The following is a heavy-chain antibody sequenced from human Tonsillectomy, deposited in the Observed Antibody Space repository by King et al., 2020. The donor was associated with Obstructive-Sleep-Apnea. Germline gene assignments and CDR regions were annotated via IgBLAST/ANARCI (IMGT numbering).Heavy chain of an antibody. D-gene: IGHD1-1*01. CDR2: IRSKAYGGTT. V-gene: IGHV3-49*03. CDR1: GFTFGDYT. Sequence: VQLVESGGGLVQPGRSLRLSCIASGFTFGDYTMSWFRQAPGKGLKWVGFIRSKAYGGTTEYAASVKGRFTISRDESKSIAYLQMNSLKTEDTAVYYCTRGRDWYDTEFDYWGQGTLVTVSS. CDR3: TRGRDWYDTEFDY. J-gene: IGHJ4*02.